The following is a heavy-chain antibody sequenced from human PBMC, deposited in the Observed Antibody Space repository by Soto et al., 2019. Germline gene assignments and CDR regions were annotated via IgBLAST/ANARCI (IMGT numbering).Heavy chain of an antibody. V-gene: IGHV4-34*01. D-gene: IGHD3-22*01. J-gene: IGHJ5*02. CDR3: ARGLPITMIVVVINKKAWFDP. CDR2: INHSGST. Sequence: PPEKLPHTNAVSAVFLRPCYSLLIRHPPVKGLEWIGEINHSGSTNYNPSLKSRVTISVDTSKNQFSLKLSSVTAADTAVYYCARGLPITMIVVVINKKAWFDPWGQGTLVT. CDR1: AVFLRPCY.